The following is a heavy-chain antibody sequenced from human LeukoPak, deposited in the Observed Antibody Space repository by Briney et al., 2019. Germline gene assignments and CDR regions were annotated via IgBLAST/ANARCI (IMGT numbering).Heavy chain of an antibody. CDR3: AKMQGYFDY. CDR2: VTGGGDTT. CDR1: GLTFSSYG. Sequence: GGSLRLSCAASGLTFSSYGMSWVRQAPGKGLEWVSAVTGGGDTTYCADSVRGRFTISRDNSKNTLYLQMNSLRAEDTAVYYCAKMQGYFDYWGQGTLVIVSS. V-gene: IGHV3-23*01. J-gene: IGHJ4*02.